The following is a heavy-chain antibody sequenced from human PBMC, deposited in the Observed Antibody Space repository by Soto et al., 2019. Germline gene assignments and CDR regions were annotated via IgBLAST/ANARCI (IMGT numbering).Heavy chain of an antibody. D-gene: IGHD1-7*01. CDR3: ARGMDQEELDY. CDR1: GFTFSSYW. Sequence: PGGSLRLSCAASGFTFSSYWMSWGRQAPGKGREWVANIKQDGSEKYYVDSVKGRFTISRDNAKNSLYLQMNSLRAEDTAVYYCARGMDQEELDYWGQGTLVTVSS. CDR2: IKQDGSEK. J-gene: IGHJ4*02. V-gene: IGHV3-7*03.